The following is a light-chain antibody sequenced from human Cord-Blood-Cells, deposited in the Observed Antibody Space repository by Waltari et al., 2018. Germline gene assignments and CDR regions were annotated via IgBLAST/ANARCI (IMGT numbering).Light chain of an antibody. Sequence: DIQMTQSPSSLSASVGDRVTITCRASQSISGYLNWYQQKPGKAPTLLIYAASSLQSGVPSRFSRSGSATDFTLTISSLQPEDFATYYCQQSYSTPLTFGGGTKVEIK. V-gene: IGKV1-39*01. CDR2: AAS. CDR1: QSISGY. CDR3: QQSYSTPLT. J-gene: IGKJ4*01.